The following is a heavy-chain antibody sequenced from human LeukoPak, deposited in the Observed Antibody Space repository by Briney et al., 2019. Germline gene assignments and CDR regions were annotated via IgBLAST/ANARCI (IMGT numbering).Heavy chain of an antibody. Sequence: TGGSLRLSCAASGFTFSDYYMSWIRQAPGKGLEWVSYISSSGSTIYYADSVKGRFTISRDNAKNSLYLQMNSLRAEDTAVYYCARYLRRPRNLFDYWGQGTLVTVSS. CDR3: ARYLRRPRNLFDY. CDR1: GFTFSDYY. D-gene: IGHD1-14*01. CDR2: ISSSGSTI. J-gene: IGHJ4*02. V-gene: IGHV3-11*04.